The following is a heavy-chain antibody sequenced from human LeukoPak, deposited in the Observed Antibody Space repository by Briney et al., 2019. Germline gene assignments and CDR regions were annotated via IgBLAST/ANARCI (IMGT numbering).Heavy chain of an antibody. CDR1: GYTFTGYY. V-gene: IGHV1-2*02. CDR2: INPNSGGT. CDR3: ARYSGFDEPFEY. D-gene: IGHD5-12*01. J-gene: IGHJ4*02. Sequence: ASVTVSCKASGYTFTGYYMHWVRQAPGQGLEWMGWINPNSGGTSYAQKFQGRVTMTRDTSVTTAYMELSRLRSDDTAVYYCARYSGFDEPFEYWGQRTLVTVSS.